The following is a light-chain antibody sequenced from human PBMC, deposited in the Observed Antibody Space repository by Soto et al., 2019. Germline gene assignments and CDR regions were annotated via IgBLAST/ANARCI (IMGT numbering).Light chain of an antibody. CDR3: QQYHNWPPLT. Sequence: EIVMTQSPATLSVSPGERVTLSCRASQSVSSNLAWYQQKPGQAPRLLIYGASTRATGVPARFSGSGSGAEFTLAISSLQSEDVAVYYCQQYHNWPPLTFGGGTKVEIK. CDR1: QSVSSN. V-gene: IGKV3-15*01. CDR2: GAS. J-gene: IGKJ4*01.